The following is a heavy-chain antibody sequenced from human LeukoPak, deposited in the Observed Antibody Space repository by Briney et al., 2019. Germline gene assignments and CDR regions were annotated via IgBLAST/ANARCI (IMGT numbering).Heavy chain of an antibody. D-gene: IGHD3-10*01. CDR2: ITWDGGCT. V-gene: IGHV3-43*01. J-gene: IGHJ4*02. Sequence: GGSLRLSCAASGFTFSTYTMHWVRQAPGKGLEWVSLITWDGGCTYYADSVKGRFTISRDNSKNSLYLQMNSLRTEDTALYYCAKGKNTGSYLSHVDYWGQGTLVTVSS. CDR3: AKGKNTGSYLSHVDY. CDR1: GFTFSTYT.